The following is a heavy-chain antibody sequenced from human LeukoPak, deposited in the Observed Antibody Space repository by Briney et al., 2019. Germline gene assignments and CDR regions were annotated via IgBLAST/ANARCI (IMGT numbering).Heavy chain of an antibody. J-gene: IGHJ4*02. V-gene: IGHV1-46*01. CDR3: ARGGYYDSSGYYGY. Sequence: ASVKVSCKTSGFTFANYGINWVRQAPGQGLEWMGIINPSGGSTSYAQKFQGRVTMTRDTSTSTVYMELSSLRSEDTAVYYCARGGYYDSSGYYGYWGQGTLVTVSS. CDR2: INPSGGST. CDR1: GFTFANYG. D-gene: IGHD3-22*01.